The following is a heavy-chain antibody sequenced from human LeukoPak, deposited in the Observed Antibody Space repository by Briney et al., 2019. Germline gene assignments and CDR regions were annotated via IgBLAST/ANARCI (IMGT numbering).Heavy chain of an antibody. V-gene: IGHV4-59*01. D-gene: IGHD5-24*01. CDR3: AREGRKRWLGVYIDI. CDR2: IYYSGST. J-gene: IGHJ3*02. Sequence: SETLSLTCTVSGGSISSYYWSWIRQPPGKGLEWIGYIYYSGSTNYNPSLKSRVTISVDTSKNQFSLKLSSVTAADTAVYYCAREGRKRWLGVYIDIWGQGTTVTVSS. CDR1: GGSISSYY.